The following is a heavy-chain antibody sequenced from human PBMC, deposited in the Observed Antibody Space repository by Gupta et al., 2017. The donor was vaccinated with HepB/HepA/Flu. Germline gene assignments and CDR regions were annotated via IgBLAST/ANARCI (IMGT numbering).Heavy chain of an antibody. J-gene: IGHJ5*02. CDR1: GYTFTSYG. CDR3: ARKSLGTRSTRNWFDP. CDR2: ISAYKGNT. D-gene: IGHD3/OR15-3a*01. V-gene: IGHV1-18*01. Sequence: QVQLVQSGAEVKKTRASVKVSCKASGYTFTSYGIHCVGQAPGQGLEWMGWISAYKGNTNYAQKLQGRVTMTTDTSTSTAYMELRSLSSDDTAVYYCARKSLGTRSTRNWFDPWGQGTLVTVSS.